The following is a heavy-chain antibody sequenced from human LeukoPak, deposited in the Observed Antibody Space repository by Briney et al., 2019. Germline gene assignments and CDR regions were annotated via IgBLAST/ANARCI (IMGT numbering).Heavy chain of an antibody. V-gene: IGHV4-38-2*02. D-gene: IGHD5-18*01. CDR3: ARVEGSGYSYGYDY. J-gene: IGHJ4*02. Sequence: PSETLSLTCTVSGDSISSNFYWGWIRQPPGKGLQWIGIIHHTGSTFYSPSLKSRLTISLDTSQNQFSLRLKSVTAADTAVYYCARVEGSGYSYGYDYLGRGNLVTVTS. CDR1: GDSISSNFY. CDR2: IHHTGST.